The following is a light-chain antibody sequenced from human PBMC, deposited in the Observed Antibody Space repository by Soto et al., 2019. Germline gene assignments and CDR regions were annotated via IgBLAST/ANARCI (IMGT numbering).Light chain of an antibody. Sequence: DIQLTLSPSFLAASVGDRVTITCRASQVISSYLAWYQQKPGKAPKLLIYAASTLQSGVPSRFSGSRSGTEFTLTISSLQPEDFATYYCQQLNSYPITFGQGTRLEIK. CDR3: QQLNSYPIT. CDR2: AAS. J-gene: IGKJ5*01. CDR1: QVISSY. V-gene: IGKV1-9*01.